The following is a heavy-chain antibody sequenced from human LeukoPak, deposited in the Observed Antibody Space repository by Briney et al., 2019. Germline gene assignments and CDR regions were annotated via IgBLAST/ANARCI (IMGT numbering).Heavy chain of an antibody. D-gene: IGHD3-10*01. CDR2: ITSSSIYK. CDR3: ARDGITMRILEY. V-gene: IGHV3-21*01. CDR1: GFTFGDYA. J-gene: IGHJ4*02. Sequence: GGSLRLSCTASGFTFGDYAMSWVRQAPGKGLEWVSSITSSSIYKYYADSMKGRFTISRDNAKNSLYLQMDSLRAEDTAVYYCARDGITMRILEYWGQGTLVTVSS.